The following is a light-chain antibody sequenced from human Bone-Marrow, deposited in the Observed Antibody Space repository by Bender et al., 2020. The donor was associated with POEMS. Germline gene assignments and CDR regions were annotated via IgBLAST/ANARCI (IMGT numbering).Light chain of an antibody. CDR3: CSYAGSRTVV. J-gene: IGLJ3*02. CDR2: DVS. CDR1: SSDVGTYDL. Sequence: QSALTQPASLSGSPGQSITISCTGTSSDVGTYDLVSWYQHHPGKAPKLMIYDVSNRPSGVSNRFSGSKSGNTASLTISGLQAEDEADYYCCSYAGSRTVVFGGGTSLTVL. V-gene: IGLV2-23*02.